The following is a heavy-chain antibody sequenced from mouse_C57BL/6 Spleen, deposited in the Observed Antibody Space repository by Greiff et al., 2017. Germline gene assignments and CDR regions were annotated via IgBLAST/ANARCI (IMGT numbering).Heavy chain of an antibody. J-gene: IGHJ4*01. V-gene: IGHV1-59*01. CDR2: IDPSDSYT. Sequence: VQLQQPGAELVRPGTSVKLSCKASGYTFTSYWMHWVKQRPGQGLEWIGVIDPSDSYTNYNHKFKGKATLTVDTSSSTAYMQLSSLTSEDSAVYYGASNYEEGALDYWGQGTSVTVSS. CDR1: GYTFTSYW. D-gene: IGHD2-1*01. CDR3: ASNYEEGALDY.